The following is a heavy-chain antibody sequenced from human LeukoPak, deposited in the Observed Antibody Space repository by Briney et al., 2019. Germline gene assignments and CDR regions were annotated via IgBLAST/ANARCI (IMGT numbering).Heavy chain of an antibody. D-gene: IGHD1-26*01. V-gene: IGHV4-59*08. J-gene: IGHJ4*02. CDR3: AKYAGSPANYLDN. CDR2: IHYTGSI. Sequence: SETLSLTCGVSGDSITAYYWSWVRQPPGKGLEWIGFIHYTGSINSNPSLKSRVTISMDRSKSQFSLHVTSVTAADTAVYYCAKYAGSPANYLDNWGQGALVTVSS. CDR1: GDSITAYY.